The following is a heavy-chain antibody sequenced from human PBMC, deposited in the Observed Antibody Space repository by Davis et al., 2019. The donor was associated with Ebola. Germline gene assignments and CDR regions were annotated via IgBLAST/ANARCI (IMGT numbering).Heavy chain of an antibody. CDR3: ARTFSVDTPIIDY. Sequence: SETLSLTCTVSGDSMSGYYWSWIRQPPGKGLEWIANMYYSGTTNYNPSFKSRVTISGDTSKNQFSLKVTSVTAADTAVYYCARTFSVDTPIIDYWGQGARVTVSS. J-gene: IGHJ4*02. V-gene: IGHV4-59*12. D-gene: IGHD5-18*01. CDR1: GDSMSGYY. CDR2: MYYSGTT.